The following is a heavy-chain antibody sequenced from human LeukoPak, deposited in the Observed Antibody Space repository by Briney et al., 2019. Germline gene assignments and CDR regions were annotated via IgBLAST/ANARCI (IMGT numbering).Heavy chain of an antibody. J-gene: IGHJ4*02. Sequence: GGSLRLSCAASGFTFSSYEMNWVRQAPGKGLEWVSYISSCGSTIYYADSVKGRFTISRDNSKNTLYLQMNSLRAEDTAVYYCAKDTFITFGGVIVVTDYFDYWGQGTLVTVSS. V-gene: IGHV3-48*03. CDR3: AKDTFITFGGVIVVTDYFDY. CDR1: GFTFSSYE. CDR2: ISSCGSTI. D-gene: IGHD3-16*02.